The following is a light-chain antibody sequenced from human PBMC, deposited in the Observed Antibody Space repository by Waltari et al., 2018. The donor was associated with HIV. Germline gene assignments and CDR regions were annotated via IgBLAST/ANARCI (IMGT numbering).Light chain of an antibody. V-gene: IGLV2-14*01. CDR1: DLNDYEY. CDR3: TSYISGTTPV. Sequence: QSALTQPASVSGSPGPSITLSCDLNDYEYVSWYQRHPGKAPKVIIYEVTNRPSGLSNRFSGSKSGNTATLTISGLQPEDEADYFCTSYISGTTPVFGRGTRVTVL. J-gene: IGLJ2*01. CDR2: EVT.